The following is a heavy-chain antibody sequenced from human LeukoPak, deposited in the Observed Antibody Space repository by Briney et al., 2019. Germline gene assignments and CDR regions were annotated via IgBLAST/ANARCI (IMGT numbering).Heavy chain of an antibody. V-gene: IGHV4-39*07. CDR3: AKGDDFWSGHPEY. J-gene: IGHJ4*02. Sequence: SETLSLTCTVSGGSISSSSYYWGWIRQPPGKGLEWIGSIYYSGSTYYNPSLKSRVTISVDTSKNQFSLKLSSVTAEDTAVYYCAKGDDFWSGHPEYWGQGTLVTVSS. CDR2: IYYSGST. D-gene: IGHD3-3*01. CDR1: GGSISSSSYY.